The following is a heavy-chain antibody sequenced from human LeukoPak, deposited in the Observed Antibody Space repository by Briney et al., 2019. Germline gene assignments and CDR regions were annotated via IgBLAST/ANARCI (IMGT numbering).Heavy chain of an antibody. Sequence: QPGGSLRLSCAASGFTFSSYAMSWVRQAPGKGLEWVSAISGSGGSTYYAASVKGRFTISRANYKNMLYKQMNSLRAEDKALDYCAKDKVWGGNYDGNGYPLDYWGRGGLVTVSS. J-gene: IGHJ4*02. D-gene: IGHD3-22*01. CDR1: GFTFSSYA. CDR3: AKDKVWGGNYDGNGYPLDY. V-gene: IGHV3-23*01. CDR2: ISGSGGST.